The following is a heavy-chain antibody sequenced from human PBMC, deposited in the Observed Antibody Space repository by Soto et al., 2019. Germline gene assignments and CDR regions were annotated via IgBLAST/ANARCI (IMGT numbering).Heavy chain of an antibody. Sequence: PSETLSLTCAVSGGSISSSNWWSWVRQPPGKGLEWIGEIYHSGSTNYNPSLKSRVTISVDKSKNQFSLKLSSVTAADTAVYYCAREAAMVTSGFSIYYYGMDVWGQGTTVTVSS. CDR1: GGSISSSNW. CDR3: AREAAMVTSGFSIYYYGMDV. D-gene: IGHD5-18*01. CDR2: IYHSGST. J-gene: IGHJ6*02. V-gene: IGHV4-4*02.